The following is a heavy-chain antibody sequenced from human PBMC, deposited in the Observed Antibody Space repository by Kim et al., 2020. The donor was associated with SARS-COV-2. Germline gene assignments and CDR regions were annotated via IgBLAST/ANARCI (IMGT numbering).Heavy chain of an antibody. CDR1: GFTFSNAW. V-gene: IGHV3-15*01. CDR2: IKSKTDGGTT. CDR3: TTDWDCSSGTCYKPLQFHC. Sequence: GGSLRLSGAASGFTFSNAWMSWVRQAPGKGLEWVGRIKSKTDGGTTDYAAPVKGSFTISRDDSKNTLYLQMNNLKIEDTAVYYCTTDWDCSSGTCYKPLQFHCWGQGTLVTVSS. J-gene: IGHJ4*02. D-gene: IGHD2-2*02.